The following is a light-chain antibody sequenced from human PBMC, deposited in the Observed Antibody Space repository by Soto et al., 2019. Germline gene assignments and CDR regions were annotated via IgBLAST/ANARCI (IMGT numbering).Light chain of an antibody. V-gene: IGKV3D-15*02. J-gene: IGKJ1*01. Sequence: EIVLTQSPATQSVSPGERAALSCRASQSASSNLAWYQQKPGQPPRLLIFGASTRATGIPARFSGSGSEAEFTLTISSLQSEDFAVYYCQQYSGSTRTFGQGTKVDIK. CDR1: QSASSN. CDR2: GAS. CDR3: QQYSGSTRT.